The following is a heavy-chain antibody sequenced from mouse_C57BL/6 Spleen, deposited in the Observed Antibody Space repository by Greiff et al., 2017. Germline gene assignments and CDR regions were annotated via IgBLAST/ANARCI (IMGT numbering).Heavy chain of an antibody. D-gene: IGHD1-1*01. Sequence: EVQLQESGPELVKPGASVKISCKASGYSFTGYYMHWVKQSPEKSLEWIGEINPSNGGTSYNQKFKGKATLTVDKSSSTAYMQLKSLTSEDSAVYYCARYLYYCGSRRDDMDYWGQGTSVTVSS. J-gene: IGHJ4*01. CDR2: INPSNGGT. V-gene: IGHV1-43*01. CDR1: GYSFTGYY. CDR3: ARYLYYCGSRRDDMDY.